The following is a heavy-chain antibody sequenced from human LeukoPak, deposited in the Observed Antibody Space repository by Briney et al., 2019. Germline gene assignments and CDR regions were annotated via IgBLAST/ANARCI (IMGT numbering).Heavy chain of an antibody. Sequence: GGSLRLSCAASGFTFSDYYMSWIRQAPGKGLEWVSYISSSSSYTNYADSVKGRFTISRDNAKNSLYLQMNSLRAEDTAVYYCARASRSSLYCSGGSCLDYWGQGPLVTVSS. D-gene: IGHD2-15*01. J-gene: IGHJ4*02. CDR2: ISSSSSYT. CDR1: GFTFSDYY. V-gene: IGHV3-11*06. CDR3: ARASRSSLYCSGGSCLDY.